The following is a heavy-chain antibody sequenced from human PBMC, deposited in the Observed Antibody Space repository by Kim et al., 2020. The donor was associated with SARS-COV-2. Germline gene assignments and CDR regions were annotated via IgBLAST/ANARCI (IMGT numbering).Heavy chain of an antibody. Sequence: YAQGCTGRLVVSLDTSVSTAYLQISSLKAEDTAVYYCARGNGSPQAFDIWGQGTMVTVSS. D-gene: IGHD1-26*01. V-gene: IGHV7-4-1*02. J-gene: IGHJ3*02. CDR3: ARGNGSPQAFDI.